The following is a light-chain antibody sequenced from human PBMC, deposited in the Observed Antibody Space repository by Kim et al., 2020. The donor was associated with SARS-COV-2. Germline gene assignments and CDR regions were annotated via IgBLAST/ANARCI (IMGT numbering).Light chain of an antibody. Sequence: VSPGQTASITCSGDKLGDKYACWYQQKPGQSTVLVIYQDSKRPSGIPERFSGSNSGNTATLTISGTQAIDEADYYCQAWDSSTAWVFGGGTQLTVL. CDR2: QDS. J-gene: IGLJ3*02. CDR3: QAWDSSTAWV. V-gene: IGLV3-1*01. CDR1: KLGDKY.